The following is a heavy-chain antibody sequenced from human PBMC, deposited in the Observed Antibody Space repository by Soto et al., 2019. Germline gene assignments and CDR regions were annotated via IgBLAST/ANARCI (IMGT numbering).Heavy chain of an antibody. CDR3: VRRTDYGDQYCSMDV. J-gene: IGHJ6*03. D-gene: IGHD4-17*01. CDR2: IFHTGYT. V-gene: IGHV4-59*08. Sequence: PSETLSLTCSVSGGSINGYYWSWVRQPPGKGLEYLGYIFHTGYTQYNPFLRSRVTMSVDTSKNQLSLRLSSVTAADTAVYYCVRRTDYGDQYCSMDVWCKGTTVTLSS. CDR1: GGSINGYY.